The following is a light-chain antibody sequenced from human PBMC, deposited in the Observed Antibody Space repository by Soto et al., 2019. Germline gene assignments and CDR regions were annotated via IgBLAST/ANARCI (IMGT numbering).Light chain of an antibody. CDR1: TSNIGNNY. CDR2: RNN. CDR3: AAWDDSLSGSYV. V-gene: IGLV1-47*01. J-gene: IGLJ1*01. Sequence: QSVLTQPPSASETLGQTVTISCSGNTSNIGNNYVYWYQQFPGTAPKLLIYRNNGRPSGVPDRFSGSKSGTSASLAISGLRSEDEADYYCAAWDDSLSGSYVFGTGTKLTVL.